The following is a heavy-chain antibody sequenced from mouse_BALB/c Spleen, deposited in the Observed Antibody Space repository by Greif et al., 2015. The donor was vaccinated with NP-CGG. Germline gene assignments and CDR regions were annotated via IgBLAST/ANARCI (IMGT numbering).Heavy chain of an antibody. Sequence: VKLVESGPGLVAPSQSLSTTCTVSGFSLTSYGVHWVRQPPGKGLEWLGVIWAGGSTNYNSALMSRLSISKDNSKSQVFLKMNSLQTDDTAMYYCASDGYYAMDYWGQGTSVTVSS. J-gene: IGHJ4*01. V-gene: IGHV2-9*02. CDR2: IWAGGST. CDR3: ASDGYYAMDY. CDR1: GFSLTSYG.